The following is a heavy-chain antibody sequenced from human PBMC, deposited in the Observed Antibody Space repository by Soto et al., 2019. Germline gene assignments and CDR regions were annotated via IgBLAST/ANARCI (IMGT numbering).Heavy chain of an antibody. D-gene: IGHD2-15*01. CDR1: GGTFSSYA. CDR2: IIPIFGTA. V-gene: IGHV1-69*13. J-gene: IGHJ6*02. CDR3: ARESIVVVVAATYYYYYGMDV. Sequence: SVKVSCKASGGTFSSYAISWVRQAPGQGLEWMGGIIPIFGTANYAQKFQGRVTITADESTSTAYMELSSLRSEDTAVYYCARESIVVVVAATYYYYYGMDVWGQGTTVTAP.